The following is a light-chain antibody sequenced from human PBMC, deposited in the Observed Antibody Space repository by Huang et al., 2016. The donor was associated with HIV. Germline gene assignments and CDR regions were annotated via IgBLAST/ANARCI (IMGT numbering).Light chain of an antibody. CDR3: QHDDNFHFT. CDR1: QDISKS. V-gene: IGKV1-33*01. CDR2: DAS. J-gene: IGKJ3*01. Sequence: DIQMTQPPSSLSVSVGDRVTVTCQASQDISKSLNWYQQKPGKAPKLLIFDASNWETGVPSRFSGSGSGTNCTFTISSLHPEDIATYYCQHDDNFHFTFGPGTKVEIK.